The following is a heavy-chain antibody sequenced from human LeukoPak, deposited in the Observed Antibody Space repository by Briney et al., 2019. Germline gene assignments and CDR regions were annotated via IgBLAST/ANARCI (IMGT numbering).Heavy chain of an antibody. J-gene: IGHJ4*02. Sequence: PGGSLRLSCAASGFTFSSYSMNWVRQAPGKGLEWVSYISSSSSTIYYADSVKGRFTISRDNAKNSLYLQMNSLRAEDTAVYYCAKGRAGMVRGVCDYWGQGTLVTVSS. V-gene: IGHV3-48*01. CDR3: AKGRAGMVRGVCDY. CDR2: ISSSSSTI. D-gene: IGHD3-10*01. CDR1: GFTFSSYS.